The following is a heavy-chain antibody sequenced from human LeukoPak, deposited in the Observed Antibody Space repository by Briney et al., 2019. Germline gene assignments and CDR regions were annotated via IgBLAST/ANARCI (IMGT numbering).Heavy chain of an antibody. CDR1: GYTFTGYY. V-gene: IGHV1-46*01. D-gene: IGHD5-12*01. J-gene: IGHJ5*02. CDR3: ARDNSVGDSAWWFDP. Sequence: ASVKVSCKASGYTFTGYYMHWVRQPPGQGLEWMGIINPSGDNTWYAQKFQGRVTMTRDMATSTDYMEVSSLRSEDTAVYYCARDNSVGDSAWWFDPWGQGTLVTVSS. CDR2: INPSGDNT.